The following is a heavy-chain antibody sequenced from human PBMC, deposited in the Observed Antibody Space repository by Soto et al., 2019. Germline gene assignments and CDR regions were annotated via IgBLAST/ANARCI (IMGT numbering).Heavy chain of an antibody. Sequence: ASVKVSCKASGYTFTGYYMHWVRQAPGQGLEWMGWINPNSGGTNYAQKFQGWVTMTRDTSISTAYMELSRLRSDDTAVYYCARSPLTGDHENAFDVWGQGTMVTVSS. CDR3: ARSPLTGDHENAFDV. CDR1: GYTFTGYY. J-gene: IGHJ3*01. D-gene: IGHD7-27*01. CDR2: INPNSGGT. V-gene: IGHV1-2*04.